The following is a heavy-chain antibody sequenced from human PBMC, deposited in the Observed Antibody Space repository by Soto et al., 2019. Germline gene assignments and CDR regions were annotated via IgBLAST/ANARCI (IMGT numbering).Heavy chain of an antibody. J-gene: IGHJ4*02. Sequence: QIQLVQSGTEVRKPGASAKVSCKTSGYTFTNNDVCWVRQTPGQGLEWMGWISPYSGKTNYARKFKDRVTMTTDTSTSTAYMELTSLTSDDTAVYYCAREGLLLLPDYWGQGTLVTVSS. D-gene: IGHD3-22*01. V-gene: IGHV1-18*01. CDR1: GYTFTNND. CDR2: ISPYSGKT. CDR3: AREGLLLLPDY.